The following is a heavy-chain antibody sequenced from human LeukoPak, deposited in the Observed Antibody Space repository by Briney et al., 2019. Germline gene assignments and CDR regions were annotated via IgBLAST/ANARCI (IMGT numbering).Heavy chain of an antibody. V-gene: IGHV4-39*01. Sequence: SETLSLTCTVSGASITSSTYYWGWIRQPPGKGLEWIGTIYKSGRTYYTPSLNSRVTISVDTSKSQFSLKLTSLTASDTAVYYCARQVAVAGTTTTYYFDYWGQGTLVTVSS. J-gene: IGHJ4*02. D-gene: IGHD6-19*01. CDR1: GASITSSTYY. CDR3: ARQVAVAGTTTTYYFDY. CDR2: IYKSGRT.